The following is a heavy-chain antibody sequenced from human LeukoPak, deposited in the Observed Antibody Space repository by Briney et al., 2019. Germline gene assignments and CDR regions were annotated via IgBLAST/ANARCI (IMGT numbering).Heavy chain of an antibody. D-gene: IGHD3-3*01. Sequence: GESLKISCKASGYSFTTYWIDWVRQVPGKGLEGMGIIYPGDSDTTYGPSFEGQVTISADRSITTAYLQWNSLQPSDTAIYYCARHQSGRRYDGFDIWGQGTMVTVSS. V-gene: IGHV5-51*01. CDR2: IYPGDSDT. CDR1: GYSFTTYW. CDR3: ARHQSGRRYDGFDI. J-gene: IGHJ3*02.